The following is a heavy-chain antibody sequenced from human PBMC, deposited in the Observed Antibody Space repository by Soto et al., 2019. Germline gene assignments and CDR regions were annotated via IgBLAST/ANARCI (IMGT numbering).Heavy chain of an antibody. CDR1: GYTFTSYD. Sequence: ASVKVSCKASGYTFTSYDINWVRQATGQGLEWMGWMNPNSGNTGYAQKFQGRVTMTRNTSISTAYMELSSLRSEDTAVYYCARDSTGIAVAWELNYYYMDVWGKGTTVTVSS. J-gene: IGHJ6*03. D-gene: IGHD6-19*01. CDR3: ARDSTGIAVAWELNYYYMDV. CDR2: MNPNSGNT. V-gene: IGHV1-8*01.